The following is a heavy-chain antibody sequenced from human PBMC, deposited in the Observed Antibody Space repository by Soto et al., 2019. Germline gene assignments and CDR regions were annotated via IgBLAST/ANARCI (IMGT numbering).Heavy chain of an antibody. J-gene: IGHJ3*02. CDR2: IYYSGNT. Sequence: ASETLSLTCTVSGGSISSGGCYWSWIRQQPGKGLEWIGYIYYSGNTYYNPSLKSRVTISVDTSKNQFSLKLSSVTAADTAVYFCARDYQLLSVGAFDIWGQGTMVT. CDR3: ARDYQLLSVGAFDI. CDR1: GGSISSGGCY. V-gene: IGHV4-31*03. D-gene: IGHD2-2*01.